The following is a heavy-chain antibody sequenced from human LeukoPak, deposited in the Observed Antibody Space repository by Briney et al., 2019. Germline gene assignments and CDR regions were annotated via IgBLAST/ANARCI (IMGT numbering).Heavy chain of an antibody. V-gene: IGHV3-20*04. Sequence: GGSLRLSCAASGFTFDDYGMSWVRQAPGKGLEWVSGINWNGGSTGYADSVKGRFTISRDNAKNSLYLQMNSLRAEDTALYYCARDTVGTGYSSSWYNYYYMDVWGKGTTVTVYS. CDR1: GFTFDDYG. J-gene: IGHJ6*03. D-gene: IGHD6-13*01. CDR3: ARDTVGTGYSSSWYNYYYMDV. CDR2: INWNGGST.